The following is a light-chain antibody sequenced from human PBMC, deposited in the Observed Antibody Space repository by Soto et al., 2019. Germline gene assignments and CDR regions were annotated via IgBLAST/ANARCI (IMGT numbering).Light chain of an antibody. CDR3: SSYTSLSTRV. CDR1: SSDIGAYNY. J-gene: IGLJ3*02. Sequence: QSALTQPASVSGSPGQSITISCTGTSSDIGAYNYVSWYRQYPGKAPKVMIYEVSNRPSGVSNRFSGSKSGNTASLTISGLQPEDEADYYCSSYTSLSTRVFGGGTKLTVL. CDR2: EVS. V-gene: IGLV2-14*01.